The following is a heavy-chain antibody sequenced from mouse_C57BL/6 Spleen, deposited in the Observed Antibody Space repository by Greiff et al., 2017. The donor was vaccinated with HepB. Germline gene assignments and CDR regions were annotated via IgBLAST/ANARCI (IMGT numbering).Heavy chain of an antibody. D-gene: IGHD2-4*01. CDR2: ISDGGSYT. J-gene: IGHJ4*01. V-gene: IGHV5-4*01. CDR3: AREGLGRLRAMDY. CDR1: GFTFSSYA. Sequence: EVKLVESGGGLVKPGGSLKLSCAASGFTFSSYAMSWVRQTPEKRLEWVATISDGGSYTYYPDNVKGRFTISRDNAKNNLYLQMSHLKSEDTAMYYCAREGLGRLRAMDYWGQGTSVTVSS.